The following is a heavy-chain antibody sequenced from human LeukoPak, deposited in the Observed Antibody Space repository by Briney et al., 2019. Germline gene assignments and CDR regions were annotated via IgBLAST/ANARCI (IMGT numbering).Heavy chain of an antibody. Sequence: GASVKVSCKASGYTFTTYYIHWVRQASGQGLEWMGCINPSSGGTNYPQRFQGRVTITRDTSISTAYMDLSRLRSDDTAVYYCARSHQKGIRDYCSSLNCYYFDYWGQGTLVTVSS. V-gene: IGHV1-2*02. CDR3: ARSHQKGIRDYCSSLNCYYFDY. D-gene: IGHD2-2*01. CDR1: GYTFTTYY. J-gene: IGHJ4*02. CDR2: INPSSGGT.